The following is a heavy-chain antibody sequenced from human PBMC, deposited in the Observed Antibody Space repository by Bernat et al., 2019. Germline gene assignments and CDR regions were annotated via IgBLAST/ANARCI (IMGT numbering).Heavy chain of an antibody. J-gene: IGHJ6*03. CDR2: ISSSSSYI. V-gene: IGHV3-21*01. CDR3: ARDTPRSCTGGVCKSYYYCYYMDV. Sequence: EVQLVESGGGLVKPGGSLRLSCAASGFTFSSYSMNWVRQAPGKGLEGVSSISSSSSYIYYADSVKGRFTISGDNDKNSLYLQVDSLRAEETAVYYCARDTPRSCTGGVCKSYYYCYYMDVWGKGTTVTVSS. D-gene: IGHD2-8*02. CDR1: GFTFSSYS.